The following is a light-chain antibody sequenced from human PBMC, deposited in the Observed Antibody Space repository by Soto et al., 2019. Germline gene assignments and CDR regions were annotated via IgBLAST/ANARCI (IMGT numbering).Light chain of an antibody. CDR3: QVWDTSSDHYV. V-gene: IGLV3-21*04. CDR1: NIGSKS. J-gene: IGLJ1*01. Sequence: SYELTQPPSVSVAPGKTARLTCGGNNIGSKSVHWYQQKPGQAPVLVIYYDSDRPSGIPERFSGSNSGNTATLTISRVEAGDEADYYCQVWDTSSDHYVFGTGTKVTV. CDR2: YDS.